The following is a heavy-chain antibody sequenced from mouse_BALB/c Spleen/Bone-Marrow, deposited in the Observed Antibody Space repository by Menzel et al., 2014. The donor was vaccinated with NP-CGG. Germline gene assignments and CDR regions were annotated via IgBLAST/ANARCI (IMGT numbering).Heavy chain of an antibody. J-gene: IGHJ3*01. Sequence: EVHLVESGGDLVKPGGSLKLSCAASGFTFSSYGMSWVRQTPEKRLEWVATISGGGSYIYYADNVKGRFIISRDNAKNNLYLQVRSLRSEDTALYYGAREGYDYDWFADWGQGTLVTVSA. CDR3: AREGYDYDWFAD. V-gene: IGHV5-9-2*01. CDR1: GFTFSSYG. D-gene: IGHD2-4*01. CDR2: ISGGGSYI.